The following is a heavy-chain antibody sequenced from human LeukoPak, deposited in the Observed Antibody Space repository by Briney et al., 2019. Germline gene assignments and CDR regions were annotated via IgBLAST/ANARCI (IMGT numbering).Heavy chain of an antibody. Sequence: GGSLSLACAASKFTFSSYWMSWVRQAPGKGLEWVAYMNQLGNEKNYVDSVKGRFTISRDNAKNSLYLQMNSLRAEDTAVYYCARGTYYYEFWGQGTLVTVSS. CDR1: KFTFSSYW. CDR2: MNQLGNEK. CDR3: ARGTYYYEF. J-gene: IGHJ4*02. D-gene: IGHD3-16*01. V-gene: IGHV3-7*04.